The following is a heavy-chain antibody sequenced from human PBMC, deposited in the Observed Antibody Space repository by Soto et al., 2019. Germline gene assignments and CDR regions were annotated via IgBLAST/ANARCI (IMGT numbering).Heavy chain of an antibody. V-gene: IGHV3-64*02. D-gene: IGHD3-3*01. CDR2: ISSNGVST. J-gene: IGHJ4*02. CDR1: GYTFSSYA. Sequence: GGSLRLSCAASGYTFSSYAMHRVRQAPGKGLEYVSAISSNGVSTYYADSVKGRFTISRDNSKNTLYLQMGSLRAEDMAVYYCARDQAPTIFGVVDYWGQGTLVTVSS. CDR3: ARDQAPTIFGVVDY.